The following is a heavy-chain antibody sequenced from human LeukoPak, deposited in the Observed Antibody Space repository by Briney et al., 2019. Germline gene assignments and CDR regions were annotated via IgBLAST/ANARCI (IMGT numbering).Heavy chain of an antibody. J-gene: IGHJ6*03. CDR3: TRDPGYSSGWSYYYYYYYMDV. Sequence: GGTLRLSCAASGFTFSSYGMSWVRQAPGKGLEWVSAISGSGGSTYYADSVKGRFTISRDNSKNTLYLQMNSLKTEDTAVYYCTRDPGYSSGWSYYYYYYYMDVWGKGTTVTISS. CDR1: GFTFSSYG. V-gene: IGHV3-23*01. CDR2: ISGSGGST. D-gene: IGHD6-19*01.